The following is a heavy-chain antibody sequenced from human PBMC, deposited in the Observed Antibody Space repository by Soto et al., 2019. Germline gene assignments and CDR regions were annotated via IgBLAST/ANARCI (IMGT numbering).Heavy chain of an antibody. CDR3: ARGFIPENY. Sequence: QVHLVQSESEVKMPGASVKVSCKTSGYTFSDYGVSWVRQAPGQGLEWMGWINTFNGNTKYEPKFQGRVTISIDTSTRAVFLELTILTFDDASVYYCARGFIPENYWGQGTRVTVSS. D-gene: IGHD2-2*01. V-gene: IGHV1-18*01. CDR1: GYTFSDYG. J-gene: IGHJ4*02. CDR2: INTFNGNT.